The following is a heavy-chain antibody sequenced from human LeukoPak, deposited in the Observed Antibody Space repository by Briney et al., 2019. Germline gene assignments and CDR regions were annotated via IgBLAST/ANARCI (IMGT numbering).Heavy chain of an antibody. V-gene: IGHV4-34*01. J-gene: IGHJ5*02. CDR2: INHSGST. CDR3: ARERA. Sequence: GSLRLSCAASGFTFSSYWMSWVRQPPGKGLEWIGEINHSGSTNYNPSLKSRVTISVDTSKNQFSLKLSSVTAADTAVYYCARERAWGQGTLVTVSS. CDR1: GFTFSSYW. D-gene: IGHD6-25*01.